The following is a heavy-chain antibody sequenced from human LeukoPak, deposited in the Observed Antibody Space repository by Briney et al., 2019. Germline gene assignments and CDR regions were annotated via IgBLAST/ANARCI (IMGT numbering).Heavy chain of an antibody. CDR2: IYPGDSHT. V-gene: IGHV5-51*01. J-gene: IGHJ4*02. CDR1: GYSFTSYW. CDR3: ARLGHPAAAVGLPFDY. Sequence: GESLKISCKGSGYSFTSYWIGWVRQMPGKGLEWIGIIYPGDSHTRYSPSFQRHDTISADKSISPAYLQWSSRKASDTAMYYCARLGHPAAAVGLPFDYWGQGTLVSVSS. D-gene: IGHD6-13*01.